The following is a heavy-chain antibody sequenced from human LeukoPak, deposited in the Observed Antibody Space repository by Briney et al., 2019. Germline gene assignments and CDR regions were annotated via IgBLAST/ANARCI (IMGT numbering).Heavy chain of an antibody. Sequence: GGSLRLSCAASGFTFSSYAMHWVRQAPGKGLEWVAVISYDGSNKYYADSVKGRFTISRDNSKNTLYLQMNSLRAEDTAVYYCASWYSSSWYNPLYYYYGMDVWGQGTTVTVSS. CDR1: GFTFSSYA. D-gene: IGHD6-13*01. CDR2: ISYDGSNK. V-gene: IGHV3-30-3*01. CDR3: ASWYSSSWYNPLYYYYGMDV. J-gene: IGHJ6*02.